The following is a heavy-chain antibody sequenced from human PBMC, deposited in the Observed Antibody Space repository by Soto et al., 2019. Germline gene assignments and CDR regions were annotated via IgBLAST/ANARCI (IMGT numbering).Heavy chain of an antibody. CDR1: GFSLTTSGVG. D-gene: IGHD2-15*01. Sequence: QITLKESGPALVRPTQALTLTCTFSGFSLTTSGVGVAWIRQPPGKALECLALVYWDGDERFNPSLRNRLTLTKDTSKNRVVLTMTNMDPVDTGTYYCADRGGCSAASCFSNYFDAWGQGALVTVSS. CDR2: VYWDGDE. V-gene: IGHV2-5*02. CDR3: ADRGGCSAASCFSNYFDA. J-gene: IGHJ5*02.